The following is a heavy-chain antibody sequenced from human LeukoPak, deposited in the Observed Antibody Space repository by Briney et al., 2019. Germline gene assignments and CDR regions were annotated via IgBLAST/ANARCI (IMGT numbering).Heavy chain of an antibody. CDR1: GYTFTSYD. CDR3: ARREVLRFLEWSGDYYYGMDV. CDR2: MNPNSGNT. D-gene: IGHD3-3*01. V-gene: IGHV1-8*01. Sequence: ASVKVSCKASGYTFTSYDINWVRQATGQGLEWMGWMNPNSGNTGYAQKFQGRATMTRNTSISTAYMELSSLRSEDTAVYYCARREVLRFLEWSGDYYYGMDVWGQGTTVTVSS. J-gene: IGHJ6*02.